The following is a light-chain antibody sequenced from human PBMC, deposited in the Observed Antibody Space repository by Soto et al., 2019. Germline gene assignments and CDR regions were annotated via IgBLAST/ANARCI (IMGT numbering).Light chain of an antibody. J-gene: IGLJ1*01. V-gene: IGLV2-8*01. CDR2: EVT. Sequence: QSVLTQPPSASGSPGQSLTISCTGTSSDVGFYNFVSWYQQRPGKAPKLVIYEVTKRPSGVPDRFSGSKSGSKASLTVSGLQADDEADYYCASYAGTKLFVFGSGTKVTVL. CDR1: SSDVGFYNF. CDR3: ASYAGTKLFV.